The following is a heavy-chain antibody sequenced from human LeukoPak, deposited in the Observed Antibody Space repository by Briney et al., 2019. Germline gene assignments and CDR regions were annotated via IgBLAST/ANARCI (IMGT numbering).Heavy chain of an antibody. Sequence: GGSLGLSXAVSGFIFTSYAMSWGRDAAGKGSEFVSSIIRSGVTTYHADSVKGRFTISRDNSKNTVYLQMNSLRGEDRDVYYCAINYSYDYYMDVWGRGTTVTVSS. CDR2: IIRSGVTT. V-gene: IGHV3-23*01. CDR3: AINYSYDYYMDV. CDR1: GFIFTSYA. J-gene: IGHJ6*03.